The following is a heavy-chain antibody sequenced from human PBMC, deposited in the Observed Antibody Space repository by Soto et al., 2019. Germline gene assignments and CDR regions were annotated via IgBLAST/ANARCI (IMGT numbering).Heavy chain of an antibody. CDR2: IIPIFGTA. Sequence: SVKVSCKASGGTFSSYAISWVRRAPGQGLEWMGGIIPIFGTANYAQKFQGRVTITADESTSTAYMELSSLRSGDTAVYYCAARDTAMAEYFQHWGQGTLVTVSS. CDR3: AARDTAMAEYFQH. J-gene: IGHJ1*01. V-gene: IGHV1-69*13. CDR1: GGTFSSYA. D-gene: IGHD5-18*01.